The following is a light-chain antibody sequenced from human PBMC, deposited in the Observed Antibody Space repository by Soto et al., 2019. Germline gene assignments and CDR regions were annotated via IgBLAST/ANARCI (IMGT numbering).Light chain of an antibody. J-gene: IGKJ2*01. CDR3: QHYDNLPRYT. CDR2: EAS. CDR1: QDISNS. Sequence: DIQMTQSPSSLSTSVGERVTITCQASQDISNSLNWYQQKPGKAPYLLIYEASKLQTGVPSRFSGGGSGTHFTFTISNLQPEDIATYYCQHYDNLPRYTFGLGTKLEIK. V-gene: IGKV1-33*01.